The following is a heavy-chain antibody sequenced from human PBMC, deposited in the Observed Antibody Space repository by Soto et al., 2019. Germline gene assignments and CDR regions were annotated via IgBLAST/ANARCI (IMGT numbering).Heavy chain of an antibody. J-gene: IGHJ4*02. CDR3: VRLWT. D-gene: IGHD1-1*01. CDR2: VSGSGSST. V-gene: IGHV3-23*01. CDR1: GFSFSTHT. Sequence: GGSLRLSCAASGFSFSTHTMIWVRQAPGKGLEWVSSVSGSGSSTYYADSVRGRFTISRDNSKNILYLQMSSLRVEDTAVYFCVRLWTWGQGTLVTVSS.